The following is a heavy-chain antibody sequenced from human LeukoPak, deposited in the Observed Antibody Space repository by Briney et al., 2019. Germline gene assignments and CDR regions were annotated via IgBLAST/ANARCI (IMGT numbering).Heavy chain of an antibody. J-gene: IGHJ5*02. Sequence: GGSLRLSCAASGFTFSSYAMSWVRQAPGKGLEWVSAISGSGGSTYYADSVKGRFTNSRDNSKNTLYLQMNSLRAEDTAVYYCARELGYCSGGSCYSEGFDPWGQGTLVTVSS. D-gene: IGHD2-15*01. CDR1: GFTFSSYA. CDR2: ISGSGGST. V-gene: IGHV3-23*01. CDR3: ARELGYCSGGSCYSEGFDP.